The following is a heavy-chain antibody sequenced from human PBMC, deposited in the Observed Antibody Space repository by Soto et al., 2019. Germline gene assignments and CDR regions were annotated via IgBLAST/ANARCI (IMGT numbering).Heavy chain of an antibody. Sequence: SETLSLTCTVSGGSINSGGYYWSWIRQHPGKGLEWIGYIYYSGSTNYNPPLKSRVTISVDTSKNHFSLRLSSVTAADTAVYYCARFYTYGYYYFDYWGLGTLVTVSS. J-gene: IGHJ4*02. CDR1: GGSINSGGYY. CDR2: IYYSGST. D-gene: IGHD5-18*01. CDR3: ARFYTYGYYYFDY. V-gene: IGHV4-31*03.